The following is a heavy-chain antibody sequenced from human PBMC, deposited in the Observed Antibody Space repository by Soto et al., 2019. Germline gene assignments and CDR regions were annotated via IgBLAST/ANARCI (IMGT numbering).Heavy chain of an antibody. J-gene: IGHJ3*02. CDR2: ISYDGSNK. V-gene: IGHV3-30-3*01. Sequence: GGSLRLSCAASGFTFSSYAMHWVRQAPGKGLEWVAVISYDGSNKYYADSVKGRFTISRDNSKNTLYLQMNSLRAEDTAVYYCARVKVAGLDAFDIWGQGTMVTVSS. D-gene: IGHD6-19*01. CDR1: GFTFSSYA. CDR3: ARVKVAGLDAFDI.